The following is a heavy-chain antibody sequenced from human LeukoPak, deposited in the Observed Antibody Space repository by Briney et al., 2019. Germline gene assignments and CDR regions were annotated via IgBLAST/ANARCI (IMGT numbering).Heavy chain of an antibody. CDR3: ARGSIAAAGNAFDI. CDR2: VYYSGST. Sequence: PSETLSLTCTVSGGSISSGDYYWSWIRQPPGKGLEWIGYVYYSGSTYYNPSLKSRVTISVGTSKNQFSLKLSSVTAADTAVYYCARGSIAAAGNAFDIWGQGTMVTVSS. V-gene: IGHV4-30-4*08. CDR1: GGSISSGDYY. J-gene: IGHJ3*02. D-gene: IGHD6-13*01.